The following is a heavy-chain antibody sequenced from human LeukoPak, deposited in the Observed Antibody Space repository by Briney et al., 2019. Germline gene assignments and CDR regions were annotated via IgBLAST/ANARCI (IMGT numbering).Heavy chain of an antibody. CDR2: IYYSGST. CDR1: GGSFSGYY. J-gene: IGHJ4*02. CDR3: ARGGWFGEYRPFDY. V-gene: IGHV4-59*01. D-gene: IGHD3-10*01. Sequence: SETLSLTCAVYGGSFSGYYWSWIRQPPGKGLEWIGYIYYSGSTNYNPSLKSRVTISVDTSKNQFSLKLSSVTAADTAVYYCARGGWFGEYRPFDYWGQGTLVTVSS.